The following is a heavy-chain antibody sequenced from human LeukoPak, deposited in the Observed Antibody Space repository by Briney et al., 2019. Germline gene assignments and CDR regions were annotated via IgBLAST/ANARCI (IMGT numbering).Heavy chain of an antibody. J-gene: IGHJ3*02. V-gene: IGHV3-30*02. CDR1: GFTFSIYS. CDR3: AKDPSSGWGTGAFDI. D-gene: IGHD6-19*01. CDR2: IRYDGSNK. Sequence: GESLRLSCVASGFTFSIYSMNWVRQAPGKGLEWVAFIRYDGSNKYYADSVKGRFTISRDNSKNTLYLQMNSLRAEDTAVYYCAKDPSSGWGTGAFDIWGQGTMVTVSS.